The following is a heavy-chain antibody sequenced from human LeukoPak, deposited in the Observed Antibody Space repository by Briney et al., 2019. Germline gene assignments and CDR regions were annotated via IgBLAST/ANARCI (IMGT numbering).Heavy chain of an antibody. CDR3: ARGMDSSGYSDAFDI. Sequence: PSETLSLTCTVSGGSISSSSYYWGWIRQPPGKGLEWIGSIYYSGSTYYNPSLKSRVTISVDTSKNQFSLKLSSVTAADTAVYYCARGMDSSGYSDAFDIWGQGTMVTVSS. J-gene: IGHJ3*02. V-gene: IGHV4-39*01. D-gene: IGHD3-22*01. CDR1: GGSISSSSYY. CDR2: IYYSGST.